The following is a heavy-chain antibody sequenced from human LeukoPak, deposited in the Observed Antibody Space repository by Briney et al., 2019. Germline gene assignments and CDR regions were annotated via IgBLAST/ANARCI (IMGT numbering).Heavy chain of an antibody. CDR3: ARGGNRFGGFYFDY. D-gene: IGHD3-10*01. CDR1: AVSLSGGGHY. Sequence: SETLCLTCTVSAVSLSGGGHYWAWIRQLPGQGLESIGCMHDSGSSRPNPSINERVAISVDTASKQFALKLSSVTAADTAIYYCARGGNRFGGFYFDYWGQGIQVIVSS. V-gene: IGHV4-31*03. CDR2: MHDSGSS. J-gene: IGHJ4*02.